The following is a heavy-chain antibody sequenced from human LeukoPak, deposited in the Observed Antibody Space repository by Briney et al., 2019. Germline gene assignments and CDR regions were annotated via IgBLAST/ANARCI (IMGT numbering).Heavy chain of an antibody. CDR2: INPKSGGT. CDR3: ARGPGDYAFDS. D-gene: IGHD4-17*01. Sequence: GASVKVSCKASGYTFVDYYMNWVRQAPGQGLQWMGWINPKSGGTNYAQKFHGRVTMTRDTSISTAYMEVNSLTSDDTAVYYCARGPGDYAFDSWGHGPRVTVSS. V-gene: IGHV1-2*02. CDR1: GYTFVDYY. J-gene: IGHJ4*01.